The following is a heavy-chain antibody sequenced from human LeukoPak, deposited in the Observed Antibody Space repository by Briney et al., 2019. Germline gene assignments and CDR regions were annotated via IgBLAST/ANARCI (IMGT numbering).Heavy chain of an antibody. V-gene: IGHV3-53*01. CDR3: AKRSPIAATGTRRLED. CDR1: GFIVSSNH. D-gene: IGHD6-13*01. Sequence: GGSLRLSCAASGFIVSSNHMSWVRQAPGKGLEWVSIIYSGGDTYYADSVRGRFTISRDNSKNTLYLQMNRLRAEDTAVYYCAKRSPIAATGTRRLEDWGQGTLVTVSS. J-gene: IGHJ4*02. CDR2: IYSGGDT.